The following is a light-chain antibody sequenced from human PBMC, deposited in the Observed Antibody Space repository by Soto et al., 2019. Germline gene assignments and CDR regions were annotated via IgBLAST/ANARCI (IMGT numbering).Light chain of an antibody. CDR2: DTS. J-gene: IGKJ1*01. CDR1: QSVSSS. V-gene: IGKV3-15*01. Sequence: EIVMTQSPATLSVSPGKRATLSCRASQSVSSSLAWYQRKPGQAPRLLIYDTSTRATGIPARFSGSGSGTEFTLTISTLQSEDFAVYFCQQHGSSPWTFGQGIKVDIK. CDR3: QQHGSSPWT.